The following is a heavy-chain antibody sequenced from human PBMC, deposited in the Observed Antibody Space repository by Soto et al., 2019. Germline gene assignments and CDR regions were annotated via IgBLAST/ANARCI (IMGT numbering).Heavy chain of an antibody. J-gene: IGHJ6*02. CDR2: INHSGST. CDR1: GGSFSGYY. CDR3: ASLGGVRGVTMFSGTDV. D-gene: IGHD3-10*01. Sequence: SETLSLTCAVYGGSFSGYYWSWIRQPPGKGLEWIGEINHSGSTNYNPSLKSRVTISVDTSKNQFSLKLSSVTAADTAVYYCASLGGVRGVTMFSGTDVWGQGTTVTVSS. V-gene: IGHV4-34*01.